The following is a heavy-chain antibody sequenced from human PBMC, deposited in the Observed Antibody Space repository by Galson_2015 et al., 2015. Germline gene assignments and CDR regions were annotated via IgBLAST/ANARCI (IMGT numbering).Heavy chain of an antibody. CDR1: GFSLSTSGAG. D-gene: IGHD2/OR15-2a*01. Sequence: PALVKPTQTLTLTCTFSGFSLSTSGAGVGWIRQPPGKALEWLALIYWDDDKRYSPSLKSRLTITKDTSKNQVVLTMTNMDPVDTATYYCAHTETVLPFDYWGQGTLVTVSS. V-gene: IGHV2-5*02. J-gene: IGHJ4*02. CDR2: IYWDDDK. CDR3: AHTETVLPFDY.